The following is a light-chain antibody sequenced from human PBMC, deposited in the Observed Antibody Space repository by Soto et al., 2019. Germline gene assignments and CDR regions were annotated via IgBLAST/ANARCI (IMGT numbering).Light chain of an antibody. CDR3: CSYTSTSSGV. CDR1: SNDVGGYNY. V-gene: IGLV2-14*01. Sequence: QSALTQPASMSGSPGQSITISCTGTSNDVGGYNYVSWYQQHPGKAPKLMIFEVSNRPSGVSNRFSGSKSGNTASLTISGLQAEDEAYYYCCSYTSTSSGVFGGGTQLTVL. J-gene: IGLJ3*02. CDR2: EVS.